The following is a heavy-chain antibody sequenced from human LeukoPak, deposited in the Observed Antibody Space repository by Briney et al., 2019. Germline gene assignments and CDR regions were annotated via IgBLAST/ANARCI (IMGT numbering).Heavy chain of an antibody. V-gene: IGHV3-23*01. J-gene: IGHJ2*01. CDR3: VKTIPYWYFDR. CDR1: GFTLITKD. D-gene: IGHD5-24*01. CDR2: IGGDGGTT. Sequence: PGESLTLSCAAPGFTLITKDMRWVRQAPTKGLEWVSAIGGDGGTTYADSVKGRFTISRDNSKNTLYLQMNSLRAEDTAIYYCVKTIPYWYFDRWGHGTVVTVSS.